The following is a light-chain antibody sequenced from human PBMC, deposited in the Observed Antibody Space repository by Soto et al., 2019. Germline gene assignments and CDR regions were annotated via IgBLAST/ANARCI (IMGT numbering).Light chain of an antibody. Sequence: EVVFTQASATLSLSPVEIATLSGRASQSVNRYLAWYQQKPGQAHRLLIYDTSTRATGIPARFSGSGSGTDFTLTISSLQPEDFAVYYCQQREHWPPITCGQGTRREIK. CDR3: QQREHWPPIT. CDR1: QSVNRY. J-gene: IGKJ5*01. V-gene: IGKV3-11*01. CDR2: DTS.